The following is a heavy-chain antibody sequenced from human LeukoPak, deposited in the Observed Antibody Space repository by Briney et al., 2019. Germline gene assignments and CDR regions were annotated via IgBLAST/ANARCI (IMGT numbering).Heavy chain of an antibody. Sequence: GGSLRLSCAASGFTFSSYSMNWVRQAPGKGLEWVSSISSSSSYIYYADLVKGRFTISRDNAKNSLYLQMNSLRAEDTAVYYCARDLDFAAMANKHDYWGQGTLVTVSS. V-gene: IGHV3-21*01. CDR3: ARDLDFAAMANKHDY. CDR1: GFTFSSYS. D-gene: IGHD5-18*01. CDR2: ISSSSSYI. J-gene: IGHJ4*02.